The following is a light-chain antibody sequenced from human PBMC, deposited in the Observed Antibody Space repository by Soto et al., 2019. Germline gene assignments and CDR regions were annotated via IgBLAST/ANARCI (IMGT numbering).Light chain of an antibody. CDR2: TTS. CDR3: QQCGGSPLFS. J-gene: IGKJ3*01. V-gene: IGKV3-20*01. CDR1: QSVTSSC. Sequence: EIVLTQSPGTLSLSPGERATLSCTASQSVTSSCLAWYQRKPGQAPRLLIHTTSIRATDIPDTFSGSGSGTDFTLTISRLEPQESAVYYCQQCGGSPLFSFGPGTRVDI.